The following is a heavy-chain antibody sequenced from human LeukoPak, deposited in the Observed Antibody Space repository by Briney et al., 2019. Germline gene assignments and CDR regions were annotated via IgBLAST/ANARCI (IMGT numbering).Heavy chain of an antibody. V-gene: IGHV3-30*18. CDR1: GFTFSNYG. CDR2: ISYDGKTQ. Sequence: GGSLRLSCAASGFTFSNYGMHWVRQAPGKGLEWVAVISYDGKTQYYADSVKGRFTFSRDNSRNTLYLQMKSLRAEDTAIFYCAKEGSSGFIDSWGRGTLVTVSS. CDR3: AKEGSSGFIDS. J-gene: IGHJ4*02. D-gene: IGHD6-19*01.